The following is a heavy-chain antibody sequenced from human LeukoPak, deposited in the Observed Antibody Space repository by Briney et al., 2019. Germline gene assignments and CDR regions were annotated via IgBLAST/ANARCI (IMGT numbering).Heavy chain of an antibody. CDR1: GFTVSSKY. CDR2: VRKVGTT. V-gene: IGHV3-53*01. CDR3: AREGEKGDGYNHGFDY. Sequence: GGSLRLSCATSGFTVSSKYMSWIRQAPGKGLEWVAVVRKVGTTVYIDSVKGRFTISRDASKNTLNLQMNSLRAEDTAVYYCAREGEKGDGYNHGFDYWGQGTLVTVSS. D-gene: IGHD5-24*01. J-gene: IGHJ4*02.